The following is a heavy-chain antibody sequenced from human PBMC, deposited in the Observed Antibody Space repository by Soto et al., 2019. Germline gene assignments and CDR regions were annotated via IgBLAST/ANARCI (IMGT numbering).Heavy chain of an antibody. D-gene: IGHD3-9*01. Sequence: PAGSLRLSCAASGFSFSLCGMQWVRQAPFKGLEWVAVIWYDGSNKYYADSVKGRFTISRDNSKNTLYLQMNSLRAEDTAVYYCARSPYTTGYHYGMDVWGQGSTVTVSS. J-gene: IGHJ6*02. CDR1: GFSFSLCG. CDR3: ARSPYTTGYHYGMDV. V-gene: IGHV3-33*01. CDR2: IWYDGSNK.